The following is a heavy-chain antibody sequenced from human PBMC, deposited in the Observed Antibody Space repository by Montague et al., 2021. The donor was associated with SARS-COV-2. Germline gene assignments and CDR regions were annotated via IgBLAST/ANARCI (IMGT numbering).Heavy chain of an antibody. V-gene: IGHV4-4*02. Sequence: SETLSLTCAVSGASISSTNWWTWVRQPPGKGLEWIGEMYHTGTTXXNPXXXSRVTISLDESKNQFSLNMTSVTAADTAVYYCASRSIAVAYYFDNWGQGTLVPVSS. CDR3: ASRSIAVAYYFDN. D-gene: IGHD6-19*01. J-gene: IGHJ4*02. CDR1: GASISSTNW. CDR2: MYHTGTT.